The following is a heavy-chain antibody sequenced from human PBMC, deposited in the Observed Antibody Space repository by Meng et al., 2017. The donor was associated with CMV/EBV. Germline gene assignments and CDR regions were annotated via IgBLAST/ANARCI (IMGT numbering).Heavy chain of an antibody. J-gene: IGHJ5*02. V-gene: IGHV5-51*01. CDR2: IYPDDSDT. CDR3: ARRLMPRRGWFDP. CDR1: GYCCTSYC. D-gene: IGHD2-2*01. Sequence: NVTGYCCTSYCIAWVRQMPGKGLEWMGFIYPDDSDTRYRPSFQGQVTISADKSISTAYLQWSSLKASDTAMYYCARRLMPRRGWFDPWGQGTLVTVSS.